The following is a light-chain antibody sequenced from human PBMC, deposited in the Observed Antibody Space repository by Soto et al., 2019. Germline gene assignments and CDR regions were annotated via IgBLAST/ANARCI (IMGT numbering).Light chain of an antibody. Sequence: EIVMTQSPATLSVSPGERATLSCRASQSISTELAWYQQKPGQPPRLLIYSASTRATGVPARFTGSGSGSEFTLTSSGLQAEDIAVYYCQQGHNWPLTFGQGTRVEI. CDR1: QSISTE. CDR3: QQGHNWPLT. V-gene: IGKV3-15*01. CDR2: SAS. J-gene: IGKJ2*01.